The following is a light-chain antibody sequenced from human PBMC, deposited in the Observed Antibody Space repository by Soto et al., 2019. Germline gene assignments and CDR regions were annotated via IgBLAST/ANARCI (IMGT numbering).Light chain of an antibody. V-gene: IGKV1-6*01. CDR2: GAS. Sequence: AIPMTQSPSSLSASVGDRVTITCRASQDISDDVGWYQQTPGKAPKLLISGASRLQSGVPSRFSGSGSGAAFTLTITSLRPEDSATYYCLQNHNYPRTFGHGTKVEI. J-gene: IGKJ1*01. CDR3: LQNHNYPRT. CDR1: QDISDD.